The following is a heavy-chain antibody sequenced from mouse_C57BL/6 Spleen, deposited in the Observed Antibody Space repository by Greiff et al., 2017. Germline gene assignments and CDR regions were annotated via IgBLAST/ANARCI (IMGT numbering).Heavy chain of an antibody. V-gene: IGHV1-82*01. CDR3: VYGNYLDY. Sequence: VQLQQSGPELVKPGASVKISCKASGYAFSSSWMNWVKQRPGKGLEWIGRIYPGDGDTNYNGKFKGKATLTADKSSSTAYMQLSSLTSEDSAVYFCVYGNYLDYWGQGTTLTVSS. J-gene: IGHJ2*01. CDR1: GYAFSSSW. CDR2: IYPGDGDT. D-gene: IGHD2-1*01.